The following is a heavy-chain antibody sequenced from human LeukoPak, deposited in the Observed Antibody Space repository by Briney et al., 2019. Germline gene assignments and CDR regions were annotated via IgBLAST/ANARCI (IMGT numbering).Heavy chain of an antibody. Sequence: GGSLRLSCAAFGFTFSSYAMHWVRQAPGKGLEWVAVISYDGSNKYYADSVKGRFTISRDNSKNTLYLQMNSLRSEDTAVYYCAREDIVVVPATLQNIYYYYYYMDVWGKGTTVTVSS. J-gene: IGHJ6*03. CDR2: ISYDGSNK. CDR3: AREDIVVVPATLQNIYYYYYYMDV. CDR1: GFTFSSYA. D-gene: IGHD2-2*01. V-gene: IGHV3-30*04.